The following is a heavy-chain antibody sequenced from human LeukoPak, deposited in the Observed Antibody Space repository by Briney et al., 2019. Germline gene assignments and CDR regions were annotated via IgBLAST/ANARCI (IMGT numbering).Heavy chain of an antibody. Sequence: GGSLRLSCAASGFIFSSYNMHWVRQAPGKGLEWVAAILYDGSKKYYADSVKGRFTISRDNAKNSLYLQMNSLRAEDTAVYYCAVSFDYWGQGTLVTVSS. J-gene: IGHJ4*02. CDR3: AVSFDY. CDR2: ILYDGSKK. CDR1: GFIFSSYN. V-gene: IGHV3-30*04. D-gene: IGHD5/OR15-5a*01.